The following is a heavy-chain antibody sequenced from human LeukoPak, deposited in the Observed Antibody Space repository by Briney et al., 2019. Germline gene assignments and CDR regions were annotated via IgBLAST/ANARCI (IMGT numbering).Heavy chain of an antibody. D-gene: IGHD2-2*01. V-gene: IGHV4-39*01. CDR2: IFYSGST. Sequence: PSETLSLTCSVSGGSISSSSYYWGWIRLPPGKGLEWIGSIFYSGSTYCNPSLKSRVTISVDTSKNQFSLKLSSVTAADTAVYYCVRQGYCSSTSCYAVDWFDPWGQGTLVTVSS. CDR1: GGSISSSSYY. CDR3: VRQGYCSSTSCYAVDWFDP. J-gene: IGHJ5*02.